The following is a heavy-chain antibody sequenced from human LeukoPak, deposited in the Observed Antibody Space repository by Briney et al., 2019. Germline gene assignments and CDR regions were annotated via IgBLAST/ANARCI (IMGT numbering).Heavy chain of an antibody. CDR2: IYYSGST. D-gene: IGHD2-8*01. J-gene: IGHJ4*02. CDR1: GGSISSYY. V-gene: IGHV4-59*01. CDR3: ARDFNGWSFDY. Sequence: SETLSLTCTVSGGSISSYYWSWIRQPPGKGLEWIGYIYYSGSTNYNPSLKSRVTISVDTSKNQFSLKLSSVTAADTAVYYCARDFNGWSFDYWGQGTLVTVSS.